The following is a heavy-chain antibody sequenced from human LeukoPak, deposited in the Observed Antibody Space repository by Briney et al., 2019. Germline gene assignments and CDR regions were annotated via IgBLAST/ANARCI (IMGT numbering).Heavy chain of an antibody. CDR1: GGTFSSYD. D-gene: IGHD6-19*01. J-gene: IGHJ5*02. Sequence: ASVKVSCKASGGTFSSYDISWVRQAPGQGLEWMGGSIPIFGTANYAQKFQGRVTITADESTSTAYMELSSLRSEDTAVYYCARAPYSSGWYGGWFDHWGQGTLVTVPS. CDR3: ARAPYSSGWYGGWFDH. CDR2: SIPIFGTA. V-gene: IGHV1-69*13.